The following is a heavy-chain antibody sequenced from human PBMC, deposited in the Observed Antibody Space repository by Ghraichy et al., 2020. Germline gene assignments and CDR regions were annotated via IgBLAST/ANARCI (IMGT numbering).Heavy chain of an antibody. Sequence: ASVKVSCKESGFLFTGYYLHWVRQAPGQGHEWIGWINPNSGGTNYAQKFQGRVTMTRETSISTVYMELSRLTSDDTAVYYCAKKGSSNSWYDYFDSWGQGTLVTVSS. CDR1: GFLFTGYY. CDR2: INPNSGGT. V-gene: IGHV1-2*02. D-gene: IGHD6-13*01. J-gene: IGHJ4*02. CDR3: AKKGSSNSWYDYFDS.